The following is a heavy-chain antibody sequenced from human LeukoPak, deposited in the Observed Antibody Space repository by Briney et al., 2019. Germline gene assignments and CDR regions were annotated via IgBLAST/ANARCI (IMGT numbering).Heavy chain of an antibody. Sequence: ASVKVSCKASGYTFTGYYMHWVRQAPGQGLEWMGWINPNSGGTNYAQKFQGRVTMTRDTSISTAYMELSRLRSDDTAVYYCARDRGYSGYEPPDAFDIWGQGQWSPSLQ. V-gene: IGHV1-2*02. CDR2: INPNSGGT. J-gene: IGHJ3*02. CDR1: GYTFTGYY. CDR3: ARDRGYSGYEPPDAFDI. D-gene: IGHD5-12*01.